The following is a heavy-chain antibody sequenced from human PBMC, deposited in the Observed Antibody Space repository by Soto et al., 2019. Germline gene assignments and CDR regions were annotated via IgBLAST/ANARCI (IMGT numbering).Heavy chain of an antibody. CDR3: ARFGRSYDFWSGYFVHDY. J-gene: IGHJ4*02. V-gene: IGHV4-34*01. CDR2: INHSGST. D-gene: IGHD3-3*01. Sequence: KPSETLSLTCAAYGGSFSGYYWSWIRQPPGKGLEWIGEINHSGSTNYNPSLKSRVTISVDTSKNQFSLKLSSVTAADTAVYYCARFGRSYDFWSGYFVHDYWGQGTLVTVSS. CDR1: GGSFSGYY.